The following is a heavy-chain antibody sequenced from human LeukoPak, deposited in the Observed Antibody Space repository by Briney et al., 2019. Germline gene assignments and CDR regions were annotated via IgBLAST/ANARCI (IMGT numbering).Heavy chain of an antibody. J-gene: IGHJ4*02. Sequence: VSVKVSCKASGYTFTSYGISWVRQAPGQGLEWMGWISAYNGNTNYAQKLQGRVTMTTDTSTSTAYMELRSLRPDDTAVYYCARGVGYYYDSSGYYYFDYWGQGTLVTVSS. CDR3: ARGVGYYYDSSGYYYFDY. V-gene: IGHV1-18*01. CDR1: GYTFTSYG. CDR2: ISAYNGNT. D-gene: IGHD3-22*01.